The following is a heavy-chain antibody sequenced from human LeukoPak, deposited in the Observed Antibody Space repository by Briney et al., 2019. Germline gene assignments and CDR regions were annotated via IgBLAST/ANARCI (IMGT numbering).Heavy chain of an antibody. CDR1: GGSISSSSYY. CDR2: IYYSGST. CDR3: GRQSYDYVWGSYPWYFDL. Sequence: PSETLSLACTVSGGSISSSSYYWGWVRQPPGKGLEWIGSIYYSGSTYYNPSLKSRVTISVDTSKNQFSLKLSSVTAADTAVYYCGRQSYDYVWGSYPWYFDLWGRGTLVTVSS. V-gene: IGHV4-39*01. J-gene: IGHJ2*01. D-gene: IGHD3-16*02.